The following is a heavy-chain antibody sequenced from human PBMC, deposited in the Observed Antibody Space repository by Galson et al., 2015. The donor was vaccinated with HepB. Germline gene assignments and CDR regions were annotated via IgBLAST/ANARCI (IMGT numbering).Heavy chain of an antibody. CDR1: AFTVSRIY. V-gene: IGHV3-53*04. J-gene: IGHJ3*02. D-gene: IGHD3-10*01. Sequence: SLRLSCAASAFTVSRIYMSWVRQAPGKGLEWVAVIYSGGTTYYAHSVKGRFTISRHNSKNTLYLQMNSLRAEDTAVYYCARDYYGSGSYPYEAFDIWGQGTMVTVSS. CDR3: ARDYYGSGSYPYEAFDI. CDR2: IYSGGTT.